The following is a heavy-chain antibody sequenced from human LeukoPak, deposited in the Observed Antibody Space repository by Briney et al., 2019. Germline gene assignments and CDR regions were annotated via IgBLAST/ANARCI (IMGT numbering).Heavy chain of an antibody. CDR3: ARATLEMATSHFDY. CDR1: GYSLYSSYY. J-gene: IGHJ4*02. CDR2: IYHSGSP. Sequence: SETLSLTCVVSGYSLYSSYYWGWIRRPPGKGLEWIGSIYHSGSPYYNPSLKRRVTISVDTSKNQFSLKLTSMTAADTAVYYCARATLEMATSHFDYWGQGTPVTVSS. V-gene: IGHV4-38-2*01. D-gene: IGHD5-24*01.